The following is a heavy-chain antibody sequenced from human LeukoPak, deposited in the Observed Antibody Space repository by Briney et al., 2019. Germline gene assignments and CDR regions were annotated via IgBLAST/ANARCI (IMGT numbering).Heavy chain of an antibody. CDR2: ISGSSTYK. V-gene: IGHV3-21*01. CDR1: GFTLSIYS. Sequence: GGSLRLSCAASGFTLSIYSMNWVRQAPGKGLEWVSSISGSSTYKYYADSVKGRFTISRDNAKNSLYLQMNSLRAEDTAVYYCARDLLKTYIVVVPAAFDPWGQGTLVTVSS. D-gene: IGHD2-2*01. CDR3: ARDLLKTYIVVVPAAFDP. J-gene: IGHJ5*02.